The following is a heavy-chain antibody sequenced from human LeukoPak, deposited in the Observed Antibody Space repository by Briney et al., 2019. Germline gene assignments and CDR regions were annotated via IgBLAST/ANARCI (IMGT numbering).Heavy chain of an antibody. V-gene: IGHV3-30*18. D-gene: IGHD4-17*01. J-gene: IGHJ6*02. CDR3: AKDRATATVYYYYGMDV. Sequence: GGSLRLSCAASGFTFSSHGMHWVRQAPGKGLEWVAVISYDGSNKYYADSVKGRFTISRDNSKNTLYLQMNSLRAEDTAVYYCAKDRATATVYYYYGMDVWGQGTTVTVSS. CDR1: GFTFSSHG. CDR2: ISYDGSNK.